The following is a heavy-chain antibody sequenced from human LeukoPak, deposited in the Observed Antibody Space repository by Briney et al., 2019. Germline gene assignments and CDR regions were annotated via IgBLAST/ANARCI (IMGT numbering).Heavy chain of an antibody. D-gene: IGHD3-22*01. Sequence: GASVTVSCMASGYTFTGYDINWVRQATGRGLAWMGRMNPNSGNTGYAQKFQGRVTMTRNTSISTAYMELSSLRSEDTAVYYCASKVGDSSGYYVYYYYGMDVWGQGTTVTVSS. CDR2: MNPNSGNT. V-gene: IGHV1-8*01. CDR3: ASKVGDSSGYYVYYYYGMDV. CDR1: GYTFTGYD. J-gene: IGHJ6*02.